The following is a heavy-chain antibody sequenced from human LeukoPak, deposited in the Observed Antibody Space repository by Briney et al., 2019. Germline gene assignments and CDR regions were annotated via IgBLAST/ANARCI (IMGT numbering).Heavy chain of an antibody. CDR2: IYPGDPDT. CDR1: GYSFTNYW. D-gene: IGHD3-16*02. CDR3: ARLGDDYVWENYRRTPEGSFDY. Sequence: GESLKISCKGSGYSFTNYWIGWVRQVPGKGLEWIGIIYPGDPDTRYSPSFRGQITISADKSISTAYLQWNSLKASDTAMYYCARLGDDYVWENYRRTPEGSFDYWGQGTQVTVSS. V-gene: IGHV5-51*01. J-gene: IGHJ4*02.